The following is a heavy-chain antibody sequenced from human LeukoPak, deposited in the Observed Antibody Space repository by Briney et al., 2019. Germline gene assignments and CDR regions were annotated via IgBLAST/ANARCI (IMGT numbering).Heavy chain of an antibody. CDR3: TRVVGATIFSFAFDI. Sequence: GGSLRLSCAASEFTFSSYAINWVRQAPGKGLEWVGFIRSKAYGGTTEYAASVKGRFTFSRDDSKSIAYLQMNSLKTEDTAMYYCTRVVGATIFSFAFDIWGQGTMVTVSS. V-gene: IGHV3-49*04. J-gene: IGHJ3*02. CDR2: IRSKAYGGTT. D-gene: IGHD1-26*01. CDR1: EFTFSSYA.